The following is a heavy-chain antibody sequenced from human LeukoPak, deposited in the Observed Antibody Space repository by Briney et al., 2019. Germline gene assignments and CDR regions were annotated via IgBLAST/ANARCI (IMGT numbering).Heavy chain of an antibody. J-gene: IGHJ4*02. CDR1: GYTFTGYY. CDR2: INPNSGGT. V-gene: IGHV1-2*06. CDR3: ARVFRHCYDSSGYLDH. Sequence: ASVKVSCKASGYTFTGYYMHWVRQAPGQGLEWMGRINPNSGGTNYAQKFQGRVTMTRDTSISTAYMGLSRLRSDDTAVYYCARVFRHCYDSSGYLDHWGQGTLVTVSS. D-gene: IGHD3-22*01.